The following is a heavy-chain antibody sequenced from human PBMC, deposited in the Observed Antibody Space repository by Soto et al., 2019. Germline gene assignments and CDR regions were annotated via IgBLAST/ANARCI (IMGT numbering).Heavy chain of an antibody. CDR1: GFTFDDYA. Sequence: EVQLVESGGGLVQPDRSLRLSCAASGFTFDDYAMHWVRQAPGKGLEWVSGISWNSGSIGYADSVKGRFTISRDNAKNSLYLQMNSLRAEDTALYYCAKSTRYCSSTSCYADFDYWGQGTLVTVSS. D-gene: IGHD2-2*01. CDR3: AKSTRYCSSTSCYADFDY. J-gene: IGHJ4*02. CDR2: ISWNSGSI. V-gene: IGHV3-9*01.